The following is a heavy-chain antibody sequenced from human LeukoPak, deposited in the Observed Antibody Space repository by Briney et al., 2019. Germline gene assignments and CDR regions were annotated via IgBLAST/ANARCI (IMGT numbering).Heavy chain of an antibody. CDR3: AREGIAVAGSFDY. D-gene: IGHD6-19*01. V-gene: IGHV1-18*01. Sequence: ASVNVSCKASGYIFTSYGISWVRQAPGQGLEGMGWISVYNGNTNYAQNFHGRVTMTTDTSTRTAYMELRSLRPDDTAAYYCAREGIAVAGSFDYWGQGTLVTVSS. J-gene: IGHJ4*02. CDR1: GYIFTSYG. CDR2: ISVYNGNT.